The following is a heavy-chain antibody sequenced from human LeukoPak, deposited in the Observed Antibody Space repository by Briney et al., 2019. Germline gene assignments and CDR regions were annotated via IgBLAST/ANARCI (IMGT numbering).Heavy chain of an antibody. CDR3: ARDPTFDFRAVY. J-gene: IGHJ4*02. CDR1: GFTFSSYA. CDR2: ISYDGSNK. V-gene: IGHV3-30-3*01. Sequence: PGGSLRLSCAASGFTFSSYAMHWVRQAPGKGLEWVAVISYDGSNKYYADSVKGRFTISRDNSKNTLYLQMNSLRAEDTAVYYCARDPTFDFRAVYWGQGTLVTVSS. D-gene: IGHD3-3*01.